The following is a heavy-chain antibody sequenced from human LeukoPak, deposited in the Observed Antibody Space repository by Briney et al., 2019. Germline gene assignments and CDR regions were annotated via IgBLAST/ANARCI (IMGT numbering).Heavy chain of an antibody. CDR3: AREGGYGY. V-gene: IGHV4-38-2*02. J-gene: IGHJ4*02. CDR1: GYSISSGYY. CDR2: IYHSGST. D-gene: IGHD6-13*01. Sequence: PSETLSLTCTVSGYSISSGYYWGWIRQPPGKGLEWIGSIYHSGSTYYNPSLKSRVTISVDTSKNQFSLKLSSVTAANTAVYYCAREGGYGYWGQGTLVTVSS.